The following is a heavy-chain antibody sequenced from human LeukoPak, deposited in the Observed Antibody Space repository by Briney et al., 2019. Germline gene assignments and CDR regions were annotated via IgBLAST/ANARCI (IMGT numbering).Heavy chain of an antibody. V-gene: IGHV1-46*01. Sequence: ASVKVSCKASGYISTSYSIHWVRQAPGQGLEWMGIINPSSGSTTYAQKSQGRVTMSRDTSTSTVYMELSSLRSEDTALYYCARDREVGSTRNYFDYWGQGTLVTVSS. CDR1: GYISTSYS. D-gene: IGHD1-26*01. CDR3: ARDREVGSTRNYFDY. CDR2: INPSSGST. J-gene: IGHJ4*02.